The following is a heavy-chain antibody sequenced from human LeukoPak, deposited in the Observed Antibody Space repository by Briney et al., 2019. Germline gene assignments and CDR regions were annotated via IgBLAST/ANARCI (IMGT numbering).Heavy chain of an antibody. CDR1: GFDFSGYA. CDR3: AKDWGSISAAGYYFDY. J-gene: IGHJ4*02. CDR2: LSGGGTST. Sequence: GGSLILSCAASGFDFSGYAMSWVRQAPGQGLEWVSGLSGGGTSTYYADSVKGRFTISRDNSKNTLYLQMNSLRAEDTALYYCAKDWGSISAAGYYFDYWGQGTLVTVSS. V-gene: IGHV3-23*01. D-gene: IGHD6-13*01.